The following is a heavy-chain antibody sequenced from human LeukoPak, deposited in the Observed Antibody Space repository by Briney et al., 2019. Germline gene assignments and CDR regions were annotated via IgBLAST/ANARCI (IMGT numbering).Heavy chain of an antibody. CDR1: GFXFSSYT. V-gene: IGHV3-21*01. J-gene: IGHJ4*02. CDR2: ISSSSYYI. D-gene: IGHD4-17*01. CDR3: AKADGDKPFDY. Sequence: GGSLRLSCAASGFXFSSYTINWVRQAPGKGLEWVSSISSSSYYIYYADSVKGRFTISRDNAKNSLYLQMNSLRAEDTAVYYCAKADGDKPFDYWGQGTLVTVSS.